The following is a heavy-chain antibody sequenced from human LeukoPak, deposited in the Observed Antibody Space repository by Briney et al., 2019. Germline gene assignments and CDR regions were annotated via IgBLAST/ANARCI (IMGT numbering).Heavy chain of an antibody. D-gene: IGHD6-13*01. J-gene: IGHJ4*02. CDR3: ARVSVFGTREYFDY. CDR1: GFTFSTYS. CDR2: ISGNSGSI. Sequence: GGSLRLSCAASGFTFSTYSMNWVRRAPGKGLEWVSYISGNSGSIYDADSVKGRFTISRDNAKNSLYLQMNSLRDEDTAVYYCARVSVFGTREYFDYWGQGTLVTVSS. V-gene: IGHV3-48*02.